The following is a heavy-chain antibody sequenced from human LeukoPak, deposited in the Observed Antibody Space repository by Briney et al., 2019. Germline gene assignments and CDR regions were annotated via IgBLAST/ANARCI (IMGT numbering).Heavy chain of an antibody. J-gene: IGHJ4*02. CDR1: GFTFRNAW. D-gene: IGHD1-26*01. CDR3: TTALFSIVGATTGFDY. CDR2: IKSKTDGGTT. Sequence: PGGSLRLSCAASGFTFRNAWMSWVRQAPGKGLEWVGGIKSKTDGGTTDCAAPVKGRFTISRDDSKNTLYLQMNSLKTEDTAVYYCTTALFSIVGATTGFDYWGQGTLVTVSS. V-gene: IGHV3-15*01.